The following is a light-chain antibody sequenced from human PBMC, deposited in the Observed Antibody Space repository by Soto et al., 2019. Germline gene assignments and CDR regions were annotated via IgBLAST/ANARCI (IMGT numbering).Light chain of an antibody. CDR3: QYYDSTPYVV. Sequence: QSVLTQPPSVSGAPGQRVTISCTGSSSNIGAGYDVHWYQQLPGTAPKLLIYGNSNRPSGVPDRFSGSKSGTSASLAITGLQAEDEADYYCQYYDSTPYVVFGGGTKVTVL. J-gene: IGLJ2*01. CDR2: GNS. V-gene: IGLV1-40*01. CDR1: SSNIGAGYD.